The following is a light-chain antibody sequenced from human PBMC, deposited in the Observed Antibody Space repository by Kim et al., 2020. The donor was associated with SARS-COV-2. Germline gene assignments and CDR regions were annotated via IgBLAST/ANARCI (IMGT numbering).Light chain of an antibody. J-gene: IGKJ2*01. CDR1: QSVSSY. CDR2: DAS. Sequence: EIVLTQSPATLSLSPGERATLSCRASQSVSSYLAWYQQKPGQAPRLLIYDASNRATGIPARFSGSVSGTDFTLTISSLEPEDFAVYYCQQRSNWPPLYTFGQGTKLEI. V-gene: IGKV3-11*01. CDR3: QQRSNWPPLYT.